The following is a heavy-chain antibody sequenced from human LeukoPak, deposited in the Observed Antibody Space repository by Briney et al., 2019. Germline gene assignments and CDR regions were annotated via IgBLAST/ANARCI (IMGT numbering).Heavy chain of an antibody. V-gene: IGHV3-30*02. D-gene: IGHD1-26*01. CDR3: AKDLLPYSGSHGDY. Sequence: GESLRLSCVASGFSFNVYGMHWVRQAPGKGLEWVAFIRYDGSNKYYADSVRGRFTISRDNSKNTLYLQMNSLRAEDTAVYYCAKDLLPYSGSHGDYWGQGTLVTVSS. CDR2: IRYDGSNK. CDR1: GFSFNVYG. J-gene: IGHJ4*02.